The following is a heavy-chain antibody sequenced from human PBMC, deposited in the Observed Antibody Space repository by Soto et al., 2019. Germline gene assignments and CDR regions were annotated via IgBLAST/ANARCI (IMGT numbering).Heavy chain of an antibody. CDR2: IKSKTDGGTT. J-gene: IGHJ4*02. Sequence: GGSLRLSCAASGFTFSNAWMSWVRQAPGKGLEWVGRIKSKTDGGTTDYAAPVKGRFTISRDDSKNTLYLQMNSLKTKDTAVYYCTTENGGWPYYFDYWGQGTLVTVSS. V-gene: IGHV3-15*01. CDR3: TTENGGWPYYFDY. CDR1: GFTFSNAW. D-gene: IGHD6-19*01.